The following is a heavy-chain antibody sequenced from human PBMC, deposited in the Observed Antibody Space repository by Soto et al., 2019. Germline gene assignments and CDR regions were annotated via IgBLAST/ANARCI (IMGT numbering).Heavy chain of an antibody. CDR1: GFTFSGNA. Sequence: EVQLLESGGGLVQPGESLRLSCVASGFTFSGNAMTWVRQAPGKGLHWVSGISGSGGSTYYADSVKGRFTISRDNSKNTLYLQMNSLRAEDTAVYYCAKVVTTFGVVVYGMAVWGQGTTVTVSS. CDR2: ISGSGGST. V-gene: IGHV3-23*01. CDR3: AKVVTTFGVVVYGMAV. J-gene: IGHJ6*02. D-gene: IGHD3-3*01.